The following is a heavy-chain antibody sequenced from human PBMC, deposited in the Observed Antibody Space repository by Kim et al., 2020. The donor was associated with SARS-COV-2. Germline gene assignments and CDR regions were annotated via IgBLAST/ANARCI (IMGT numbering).Heavy chain of an antibody. CDR3: AREPWIQLFQFDP. CDR2: IYTSGST. CDR1: GGSISSGSYY. Sequence: SETLSLTCTVSGGSISSGSYYWSWIRQPAGKGLEWIGRIYTSGSTNYNPSLKSRVTISVDTSKNQFSLKLSSVTAADTAVYYCAREPWIQLFQFDPWGQGTLVTVSS. J-gene: IGHJ5*02. D-gene: IGHD5-18*01. V-gene: IGHV4-61*02.